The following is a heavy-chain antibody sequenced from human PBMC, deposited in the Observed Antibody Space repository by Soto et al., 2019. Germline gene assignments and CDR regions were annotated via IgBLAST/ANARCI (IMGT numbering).Heavy chain of an antibody. D-gene: IGHD2-21*02. CDR2: ISGSGGST. J-gene: IGHJ4*02. CDR1: GFMFDNYA. V-gene: IGHV3-23*01. Sequence: GGSLRLSCAASGFMFDNYAMNWVRQAPGKGLEWVSSISGSGGSTDYADSVKGRFTISRVNSKNTLYLQMNSLRADDTAVYYCAKESPGLSDYYFDYWGQGTLVTVSS. CDR3: AKESPGLSDYYFDY.